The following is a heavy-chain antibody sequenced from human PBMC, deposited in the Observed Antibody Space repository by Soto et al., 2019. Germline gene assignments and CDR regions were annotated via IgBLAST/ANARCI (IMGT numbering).Heavy chain of an antibody. CDR2: ISYDGSNQ. CDR1: GFTFNIYG. CDR3: AKDQASGQGSFDS. J-gene: IGHJ4*02. Sequence: GGSLRLSCAASGFTFNIYGMHWVRQAPDKGLEWVALISYDGSNQYYADSVKGRFTTSRDNSKNTLLLQMNSLRADDTAVYYCAKDQASGQGSFDSWGQGTLVTVYS. V-gene: IGHV3-30*18.